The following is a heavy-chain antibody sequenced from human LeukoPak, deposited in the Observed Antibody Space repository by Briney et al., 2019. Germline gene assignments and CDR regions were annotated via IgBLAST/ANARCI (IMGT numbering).Heavy chain of an antibody. J-gene: IGHJ3*02. CDR1: GFSFSTNP. Sequence: GGSLRLSCAASGFSFSTNPMSWVRQAPGKGLEWVSAISPDRTYYADSVRGRFTISRDTYKNTVDLHINSPRAEDTAIYYCVEEHVDRAFTRSFEIWGQGTVVTVSS. V-gene: IGHV3-23*01. CDR3: VEEHVDRAFTRSFEI. CDR2: ISPDRT. D-gene: IGHD3-10*01.